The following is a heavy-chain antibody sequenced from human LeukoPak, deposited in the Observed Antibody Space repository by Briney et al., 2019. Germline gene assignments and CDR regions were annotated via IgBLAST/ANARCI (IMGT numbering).Heavy chain of an antibody. D-gene: IGHD3-10*01. J-gene: IGHJ4*02. Sequence: GGSLRLSCAASGFTFSSYGMSWVRQAPGKGLEWVSGIRSSGDSTYYADSVKGRFTTSRDNSKNTLYLQMNSLRAEDTAVYYCAKKVPWGSGSYYFDYWGQGTLVTVSS. CDR1: GFTFSSYG. CDR3: AKKVPWGSGSYYFDY. CDR2: IRSSGDST. V-gene: IGHV3-23*01.